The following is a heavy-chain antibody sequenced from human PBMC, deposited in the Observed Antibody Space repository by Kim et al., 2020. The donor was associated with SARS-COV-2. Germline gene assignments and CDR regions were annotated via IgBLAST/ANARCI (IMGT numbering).Heavy chain of an antibody. CDR3: ARDGVETNNWYDAFAV. Sequence: GGSLRLSCTASGFMFSNYGMNWVRQTPGKGLEWVAGIWYDGRHESYADSVKGRFTVSRDNSQNTLFLVMSSLRVDDTAVYYCARDGVETNNWYDAFAVWG. J-gene: IGHJ3*01. CDR2: IWYDGRHE. V-gene: IGHV3-33*08. CDR1: GFMFSNYG. D-gene: IGHD1-1*01.